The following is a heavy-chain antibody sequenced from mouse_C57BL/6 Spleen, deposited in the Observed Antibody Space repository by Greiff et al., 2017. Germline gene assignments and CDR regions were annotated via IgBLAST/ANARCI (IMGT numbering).Heavy chain of an antibody. CDR1: GYTFTSYW. V-gene: IGHV1-55*01. CDR3: ARAGTDWYFDV. D-gene: IGHD3-3*01. J-gene: IGHJ1*03. Sequence: VQLQQPGAELVKPGASVKMSCKASGYTFTSYWITWVKQRPGQGLEWIGDIYPGSGSTNYNEKFKSKARLTVDTSSRTAYMQLSSLTSEDSAVYYSARAGTDWYFDVWGTGTTVTVSS. CDR2: IYPGSGST.